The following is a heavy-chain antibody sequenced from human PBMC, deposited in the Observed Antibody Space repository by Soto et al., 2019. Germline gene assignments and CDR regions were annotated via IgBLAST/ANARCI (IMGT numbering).Heavy chain of an antibody. V-gene: IGHV3-7*03. CDR1: XFTFSSYW. D-gene: IGHD6-13*01. J-gene: IGHJ6*02. CDR2: IKQDGSEK. Sequence: GSLRLSCAAXXFTFSSYWVGXVRQAPGKGLEWVANIKQDGSEKYYVDSVKGRFTISRDNAKNSLYLQMNSLRAEDTAVYYCAREVAAAGTSTPYYGMDVWGQGTXVTVSS. CDR3: AREVAAAGTSTPYYGMDV.